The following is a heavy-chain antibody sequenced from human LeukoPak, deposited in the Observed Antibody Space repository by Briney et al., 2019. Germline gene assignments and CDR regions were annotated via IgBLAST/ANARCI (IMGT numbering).Heavy chain of an antibody. CDR2: IKQDGSKK. CDR3: ARRRLDFDY. J-gene: IGHJ4*02. V-gene: IGHV3-7*03. CDR1: GFPFSSYW. Sequence: GGSLRLSCVASGFPFSSYWMTWVRQAPGKGLEWVANIKQDGSKKSYVDSVKGRFTISRDNAKNSLYLQMNSLRAEDTAVYYCARRRLDFDYWGQGTLVTVSS.